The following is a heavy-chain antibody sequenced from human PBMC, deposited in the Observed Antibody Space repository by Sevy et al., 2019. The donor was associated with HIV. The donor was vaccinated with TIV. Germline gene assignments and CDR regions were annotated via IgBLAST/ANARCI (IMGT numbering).Heavy chain of an antibody. CDR1: GGSISSSSYY. Sequence: SETLSLTCTVSGGSISSSSYYWGWIRQPPGKGLEWIGSIYSSGITYYKSSLKSRIAISVDASTNQFSLNLNSVTAADTAVYYCARLPTYCTNGLCYTFFDYWGQGTLVTVSS. D-gene: IGHD2-8*01. CDR3: ARLPTYCTNGLCYTFFDY. CDR2: IYSSGIT. V-gene: IGHV4-39*01. J-gene: IGHJ4*02.